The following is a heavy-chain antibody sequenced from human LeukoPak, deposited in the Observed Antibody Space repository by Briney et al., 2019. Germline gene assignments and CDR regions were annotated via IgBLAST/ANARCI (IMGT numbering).Heavy chain of an antibody. Sequence: ASVKVSCKASGGTFSSYAISWVRQAPGQGLEWMGRIIPILGIANYAQKFQGRVTITADKSTSTAYMELSSLRSEDTAVYYCARVLSVVPASKEFDPWGQGTLVTVSS. J-gene: IGHJ5*02. V-gene: IGHV1-69*04. CDR1: GGTFSSYA. CDR3: ARVLSVVPASKEFDP. D-gene: IGHD2-2*01. CDR2: IIPILGIA.